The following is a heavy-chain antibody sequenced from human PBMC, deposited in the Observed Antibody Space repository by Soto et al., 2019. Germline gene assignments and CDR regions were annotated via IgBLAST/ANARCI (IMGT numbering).Heavy chain of an antibody. CDR2: INPSGGST. Sequence: SVKVSFKASGYTFTSYYMHWVRQSPGQGLEWMGIINPSGGSTSYAQKFQGRVTMTRDTSMSTVYMELSSLRSEDTAVYYCARDRKGDIAVAFLFGYWGQGTLVTVSS. CDR3: ARDRKGDIAVAFLFGY. D-gene: IGHD6-19*01. V-gene: IGHV1-46*01. J-gene: IGHJ4*02. CDR1: GYTFTSYY.